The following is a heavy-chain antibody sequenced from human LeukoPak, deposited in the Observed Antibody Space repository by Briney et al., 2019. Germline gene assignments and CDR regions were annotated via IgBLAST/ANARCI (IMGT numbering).Heavy chain of an antibody. CDR2: ISGSGDST. J-gene: IGHJ4*02. CDR1: GFTFSNYA. CDR3: AAIKVYRDY. Sequence: PGGSLRLSCAASGFTFSNYAMSWVRQAPGKGLEWVSAISGSGDSTYYADSVKGRFTISRDNSKNTLYLQMNSLRAEDTAVYYCAAIKVYRDYWGQGTLITVSS. V-gene: IGHV3-23*01. D-gene: IGHD1-14*01.